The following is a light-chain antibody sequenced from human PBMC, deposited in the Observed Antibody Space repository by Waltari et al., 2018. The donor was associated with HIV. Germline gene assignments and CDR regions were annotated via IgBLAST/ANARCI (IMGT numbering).Light chain of an antibody. J-gene: IGLJ2*01. CDR1: SSNIGAGYD. Sequence: QSALTQPASVSGSPGQSITISCTGSSSNIGAGYDVYWYQQLPGTAPKLLIYGNTNRPSGVPDRFSGSKSGTSASLAITGLQAEDEADYYCQSYDSSLSRSGVFGGGTKLTVL. CDR2: GNT. CDR3: QSYDSSLSRSGV. V-gene: IGLV1-40*01.